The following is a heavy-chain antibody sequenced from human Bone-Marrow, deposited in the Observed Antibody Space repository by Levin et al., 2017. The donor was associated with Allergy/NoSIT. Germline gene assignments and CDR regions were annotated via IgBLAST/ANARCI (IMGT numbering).Heavy chain of an antibody. CDR1: GGSINTGDSY. J-gene: IGHJ3*01. D-gene: IGHD1-26*01. CDR3: ARVGQWGDPFDF. CDR2: IFYTGTT. V-gene: IGHV4-31*03. Sequence: SETLSLTCSVSGGSINTGDSYWNWIRQTPGRGLEWIGYIFYTGTTHYNPSLESRVTISVDTSKNLFSLTLNSVTAADTTVYYCARVGQWGDPFDFWGQGTLVTVSS.